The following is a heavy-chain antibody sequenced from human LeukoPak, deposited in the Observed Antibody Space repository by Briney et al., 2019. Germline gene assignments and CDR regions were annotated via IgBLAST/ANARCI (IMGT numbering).Heavy chain of an antibody. D-gene: IGHD6-13*01. Sequence: ASVKVSCKVSGYTLTELSMHWVRQAPGKGLEWMGGFDPEDGETIYAQKFQGRVTMTEDTSTDTAYMELSSLRSEDTAVYYCATGFSSWYYFDYWGQGTLDTVSS. V-gene: IGHV1-24*01. CDR3: ATGFSSWYYFDY. J-gene: IGHJ4*02. CDR2: FDPEDGET. CDR1: GYTLTELS.